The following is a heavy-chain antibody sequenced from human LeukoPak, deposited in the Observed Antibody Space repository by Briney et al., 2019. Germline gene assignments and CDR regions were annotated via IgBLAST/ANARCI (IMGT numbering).Heavy chain of an antibody. CDR3: ARDVEQWLVRVYYFDY. CDR1: GFTFSSYS. CDR2: ISSGSTTI. V-gene: IGHV3-48*02. J-gene: IGHJ4*02. D-gene: IGHD6-19*01. Sequence: PGGSLRLSCATSGFTFSSYSMNWVRQAPGKGLEWISYISSGSTTIYYADSVKGRFTISRDNAKNSLYLQMNSLRDEDTAVYYCARDVEQWLVRVYYFDYWGQGTLVTVSS.